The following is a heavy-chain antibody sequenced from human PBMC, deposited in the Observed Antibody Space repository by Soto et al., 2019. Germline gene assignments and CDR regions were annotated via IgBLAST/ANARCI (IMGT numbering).Heavy chain of an antibody. D-gene: IGHD6-25*01. Sequence: EVQLLASGGGLVQPGRSLRLSCAASGFTFSNYSMSWVRQAPGQGLDWVSAISGSGGTTYYADSVKGRFTISRDNSKNTLFLQMNSLRAEDAAVYYCAKFFVETGSNSGWPWSFHYWVQGTLVTVSS. CDR1: GFTFSNYS. V-gene: IGHV3-23*01. CDR3: AKFFVETGSNSGWPWSFHY. CDR2: ISGSGGTT. J-gene: IGHJ4*02.